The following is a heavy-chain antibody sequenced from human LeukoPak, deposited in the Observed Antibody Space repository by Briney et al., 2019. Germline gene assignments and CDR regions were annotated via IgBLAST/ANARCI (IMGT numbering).Heavy chain of an antibody. CDR3: AKVQGTVTTRGYFDY. V-gene: IGHV3-23*01. J-gene: IGHJ4*02. CDR2: ITASSTAI. CDR1: GFTFNTYT. D-gene: IGHD4-17*01. Sequence: GGSLRLSCAASGFTFNTYTMNWVRQAPGKGLEWVSSITASSTAIYYADSVKGRFTISRDNSKNTLYLQMNSLRAEDTAVYYCAKVQGTVTTRGYFDYWGQGTLVTVSS.